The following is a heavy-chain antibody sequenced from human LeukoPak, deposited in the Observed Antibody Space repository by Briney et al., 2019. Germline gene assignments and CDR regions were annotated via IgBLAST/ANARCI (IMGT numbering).Heavy chain of an antibody. CDR1: GFSLSTRGVG. CDR3: AHRTLPTLLLFGETHFDY. V-gene: IGHV2-5*02. CDR2: LHWADVK. Sequence: VSGPTLVNPTQPLTLTCTFSGFSLSTRGVGVGWIRHPPVTAVEWLALLHWADVKRYSPYLKSMLTITKDTSKSQVVLTMTNMDPVDTATYYCAHRTLPTLLLFGETHFDYWGQRTLVTVSS. J-gene: IGHJ4*02. D-gene: IGHD3-10*01.